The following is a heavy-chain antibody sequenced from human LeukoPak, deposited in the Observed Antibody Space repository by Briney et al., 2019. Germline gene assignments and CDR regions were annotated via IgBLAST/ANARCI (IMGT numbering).Heavy chain of an antibody. CDR1: GFTFSSYW. CDR3: ARGMGELEFYYYYGMDV. J-gene: IGHJ6*04. V-gene: IGHV3-7*03. Sequence: GGSLRLSCAASGFTFSSYWMSWVRQAPGKGLEWVANIKQDGSEKYYVDSVKGRFTISRDNAKNSLYLQMNSLRAEGTAVYYCARGMGELEFYYYYGMDVWGKGTTVTVSS. D-gene: IGHD3-16*01. CDR2: IKQDGSEK.